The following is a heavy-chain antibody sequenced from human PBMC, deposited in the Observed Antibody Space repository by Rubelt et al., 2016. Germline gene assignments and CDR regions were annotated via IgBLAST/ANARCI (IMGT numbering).Heavy chain of an antibody. D-gene: IGHD3-22*01. CDR3: TTDRYYYDSSGFPWFDP. CDR2: IKSKTDGGTT. CDR1: GFTFSNAW. J-gene: IGHJ5*02. Sequence: SFRLSCAASGFTFSNAWMSWVRQAPGKGLEWVGRIKSKTDGGTTDYAAPVKGRFTISRDDSKNTLYLQMNSLKTEDTAVYYCTTDRYYYDSSGFPWFDPWGQGTLVTVSS. V-gene: IGHV3-15*01.